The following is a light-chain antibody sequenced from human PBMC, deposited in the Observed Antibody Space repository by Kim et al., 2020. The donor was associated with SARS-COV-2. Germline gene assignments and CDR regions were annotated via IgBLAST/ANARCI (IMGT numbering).Light chain of an antibody. V-gene: IGLV3-21*02. J-gene: IGLJ1*01. Sequence: AQGQTATISCGGDNLGRKSVHWYQPKPGQAPVLVIYDDDDRPSEIPERFSGSNSGTMATLTISRVEAGDEADYYCQVWDSRSNHLVFGIGTKVTVL. CDR1: NLGRKS. CDR2: DDD. CDR3: QVWDSRSNHLV.